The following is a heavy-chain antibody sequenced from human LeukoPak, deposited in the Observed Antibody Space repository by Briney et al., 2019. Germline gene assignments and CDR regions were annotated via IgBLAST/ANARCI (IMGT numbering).Heavy chain of an antibody. CDR2: INPNSGGT. Sequence: ASVKVSCRASGYTFTGYYMHWVRQAPGQGLEWMGWINPNSGGTNYALKFQGRVTMTRDTSISTAYMELSRLRSDDTAVYYCARDPILNGITGTYYYMDVWGKGTTVTVSS. J-gene: IGHJ6*03. V-gene: IGHV1-2*02. D-gene: IGHD1-20*01. CDR1: GYTFTGYY. CDR3: ARDPILNGITGTYYYMDV.